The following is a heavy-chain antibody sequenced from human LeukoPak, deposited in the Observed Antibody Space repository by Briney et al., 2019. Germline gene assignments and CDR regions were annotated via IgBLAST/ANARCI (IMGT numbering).Heavy chain of an antibody. CDR2: IYPGDSDT. Sequence: AGESLKISCKGSGYSFTSYWIGWVRQMPGKGLEWMGIIYPGDSDTRYSPSFQGQVTISADKSISTAYLQWSSLKASDTAMYYCARRQLSSWLREYDAFDIWGQGTMVTVSS. V-gene: IGHV5-51*01. CDR3: ARRQLSSWLREYDAFDI. J-gene: IGHJ3*02. CDR1: GYSFTSYW. D-gene: IGHD5-12*01.